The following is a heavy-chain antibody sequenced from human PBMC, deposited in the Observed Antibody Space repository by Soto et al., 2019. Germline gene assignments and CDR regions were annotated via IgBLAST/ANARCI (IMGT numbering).Heavy chain of an antibody. J-gene: IGHJ6*02. D-gene: IGHD7-27*01. Sequence: QVQLVESGGGVVQPGRSLRLSCAATGFTFSHYGMQWVRQAPGKGLEWVAVIWYDGSNKYYADSVKGRCTISRDNSKNTVFLQMSILRDEDTAVYYCATNWGALSQSYYGMDVWGQGTTVTVSS. CDR3: ATNWGALSQSYYGMDV. V-gene: IGHV3-33*01. CDR2: IWYDGSNK. CDR1: GFTFSHYG.